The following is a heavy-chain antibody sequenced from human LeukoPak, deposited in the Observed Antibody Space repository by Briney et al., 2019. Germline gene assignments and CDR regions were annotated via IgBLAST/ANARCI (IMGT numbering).Heavy chain of an antibody. CDR1: GGTFSSYA. J-gene: IGHJ1*01. CDR2: IIPILGIA. CDR3: ARANYYDSSGYLN. Sequence: SVKVSCKASGGTFSSYAISWVRQAPGQGLEWMGRIIPILGIANYAQKFQGRVTITADKSTSTAYMELSSLRSEDAAVYYCARANYYDSSGYLNWGQGTLVTVSS. D-gene: IGHD3-22*01. V-gene: IGHV1-69*04.